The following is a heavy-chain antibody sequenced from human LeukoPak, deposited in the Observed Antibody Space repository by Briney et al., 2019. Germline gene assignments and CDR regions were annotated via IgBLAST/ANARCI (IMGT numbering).Heavy chain of an antibody. CDR3: GKVMTTVTRRLDY. CDR1: GFTFSSYA. Sequence: GRSLRLSCAASGFTFSSYAMHWVRQAPGKGLEWVAVISYDGSNKYYADSVKGRFTISRDNAKNSLYLQMNSLRAEDTAVYYCGKVMTTVTRRLDYWGQGTLVTVSS. D-gene: IGHD4-17*01. V-gene: IGHV3-30-3*01. CDR2: ISYDGSNK. J-gene: IGHJ4*02.